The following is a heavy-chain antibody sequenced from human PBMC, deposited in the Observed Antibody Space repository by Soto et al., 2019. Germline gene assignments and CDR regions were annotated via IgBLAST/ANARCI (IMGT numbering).Heavy chain of an antibody. J-gene: IGHJ6*02. CDR2: LYISGST. CDR1: GASIRDYH. D-gene: IGHD6-19*01. Sequence: SETLSLTCSVSGASIRDYHWSWVRQPAGKGLEWIWRLYISGSTKYNPSLKSRVTMSADTAVNQFSLTLRSVTAADTAIYYCARMYNSGFYRTEGDYYFYGMDVWGQGTTVTVSS. CDR3: ARMYNSGFYRTEGDYYFYGMDV. V-gene: IGHV4-4*07.